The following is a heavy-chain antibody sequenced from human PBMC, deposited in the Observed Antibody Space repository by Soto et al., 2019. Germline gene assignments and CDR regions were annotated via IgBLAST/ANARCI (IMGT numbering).Heavy chain of an antibody. CDR3: ARVPGAFGEGPYYYYGMDV. CDR1: VGTFSIYS. J-gene: IGHJ6*02. D-gene: IGHD3-10*01. Sequence: SVTVSCTAHVGTFSIYSINCVRQAPGQRLKWMGGIIHIFGTANYAQKFQGRVTITADESTSTAYMELSSLRSEDTAVYYCARVPGAFGEGPYYYYGMDVWVQGTTVTGSS. CDR2: IIHIFGTA. V-gene: IGHV1-69*13.